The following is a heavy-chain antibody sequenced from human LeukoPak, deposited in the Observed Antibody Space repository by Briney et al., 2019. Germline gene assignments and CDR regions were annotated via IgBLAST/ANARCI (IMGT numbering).Heavy chain of an antibody. V-gene: IGHV4-34*01. CDR2: INHSGST. Sequence: SETLSLTCAVYGGSFSGYYWSWIGQPPGKGLERIGEINHSGSTNYNPSLKSRVTISVDTSKNQFSLKLSSVTAADTAVYYCARHKILGYFDYWGQGTLVTVSS. J-gene: IGHJ4*02. D-gene: IGHD1-26*01. CDR1: GGSFSGYY. CDR3: ARHKILGYFDY.